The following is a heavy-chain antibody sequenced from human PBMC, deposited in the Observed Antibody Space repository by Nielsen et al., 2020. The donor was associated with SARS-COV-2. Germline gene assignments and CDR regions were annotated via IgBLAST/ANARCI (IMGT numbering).Heavy chain of an antibody. J-gene: IGHJ3*02. CDR1: GFTFSSYA. Sequence: GESLKISCAASGFTFSSYAMHWVRQAPGKGLEWVAVISYDGSNKYYADSVKGRFTISRDNAKNSLYLQMNSLRAEDTAVYYCASRYCSGGSCYLDAFDIWGQGTMVTVSS. CDR2: ISYDGSNK. CDR3: ASRYCSGGSCYLDAFDI. V-gene: IGHV3-30*04. D-gene: IGHD2-15*01.